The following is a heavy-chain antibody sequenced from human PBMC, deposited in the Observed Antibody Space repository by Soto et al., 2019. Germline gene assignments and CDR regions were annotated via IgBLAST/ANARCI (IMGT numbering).Heavy chain of an antibody. J-gene: IGHJ5*02. D-gene: IGHD6-13*01. CDR2: ISSNSAYI. CDR1: GFTFRSFT. Sequence: LRLSFAASGFTFRSFTMNWVRQAPGKGLEWVSTISSNSAYIYYTDALRGRFTISRDNAKNSLHLQMSSLRAEDTAVYYCTRDASRDSSARGWFDPWGPGTLVTVSS. CDR3: TRDASRDSSARGWFDP. V-gene: IGHV3-21*01.